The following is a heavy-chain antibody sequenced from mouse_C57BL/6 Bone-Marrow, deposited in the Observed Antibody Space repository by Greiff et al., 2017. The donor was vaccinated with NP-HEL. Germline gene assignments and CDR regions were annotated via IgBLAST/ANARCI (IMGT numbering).Heavy chain of an antibody. CDR3: ARLEYYGSSYYAMDY. V-gene: IGHV1-53*01. J-gene: IGHJ4*01. CDR1: GYTFTSYW. D-gene: IGHD1-1*01. Sequence: QVQLQQSGTELVKPGASVKLSCKASGYTFTSYWMHWVKQRPGQGLEWIGNINPSNGGTNYNEKFKSKATLTVDKSSSTAYMQLSSLTSEDSAVYYCARLEYYGSSYYAMDYWGQGTSVTVSS. CDR2: INPSNGGT.